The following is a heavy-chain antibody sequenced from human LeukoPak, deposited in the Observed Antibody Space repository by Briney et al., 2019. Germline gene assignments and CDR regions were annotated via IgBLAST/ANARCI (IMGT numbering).Heavy chain of an antibody. Sequence: SETLSLTCTVSGGSISSSSYYWGWIRQPPGKGLEWIGSFYYSESTYYNPSLKSRVAISVDTSKNQFSLKLDSVTAADTAAYYCARYSSTGYDAFDIWGQGTMVTVSS. CDR1: GGSISSSSYY. V-gene: IGHV4-39*01. J-gene: IGHJ3*02. CDR2: FYYSEST. D-gene: IGHD6-13*01. CDR3: ARYSSTGYDAFDI.